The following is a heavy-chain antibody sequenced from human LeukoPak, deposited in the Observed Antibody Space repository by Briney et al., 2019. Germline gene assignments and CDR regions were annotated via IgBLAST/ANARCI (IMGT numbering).Heavy chain of an antibody. CDR2: INSDESST. CDR1: GFAFSSYC. Sequence: GGSLILSCAASGFAFSSYCMHWVRQAPGKGLVWVSRINSDESSTNYANSVKGRFTISRDNAKNTLYLQMNSLRAEGTAVYYCARVIDSNSWYFDLWGRGTLVTVSS. J-gene: IGHJ2*01. V-gene: IGHV3-74*01. D-gene: IGHD6-13*01. CDR3: ARVIDSNSWYFDL.